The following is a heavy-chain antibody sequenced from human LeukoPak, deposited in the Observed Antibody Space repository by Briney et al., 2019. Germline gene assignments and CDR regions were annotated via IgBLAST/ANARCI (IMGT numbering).Heavy chain of an antibody. CDR2: INPNSGGT. Sequence: ASVKVSCKASGYTFTGYYMHWVRQAPGQGLEWMGWINPNSGGTNYAQKFQGRVTMTRDTSISTAYMELSRLRSDDTAVYYCARDRPYSSGWFDPWGQGTLVTVSS. D-gene: IGHD6-19*01. CDR1: GYTFTGYY. CDR3: ARDRPYSSGWFDP. V-gene: IGHV1-2*02. J-gene: IGHJ5*02.